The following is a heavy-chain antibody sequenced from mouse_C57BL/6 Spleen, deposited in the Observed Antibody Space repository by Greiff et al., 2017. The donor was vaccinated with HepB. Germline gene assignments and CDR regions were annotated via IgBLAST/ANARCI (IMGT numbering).Heavy chain of an antibody. CDR1: GFTFSSYA. CDR2: ISDGGSYT. CDR3: ARDGSSLYYFDY. V-gene: IGHV5-4*01. Sequence: EVKVVESGGGLVKPGGSLKLSCAASGFTFSSYAMSWVRQTPEKRLEWVATISDGGSYTYYPDNVKGRFTISRDNAKNNLYLQMSHLKSEDTAMYYCARDGSSLYYFDYWGQGTTLTVSS. J-gene: IGHJ2*01. D-gene: IGHD1-1*01.